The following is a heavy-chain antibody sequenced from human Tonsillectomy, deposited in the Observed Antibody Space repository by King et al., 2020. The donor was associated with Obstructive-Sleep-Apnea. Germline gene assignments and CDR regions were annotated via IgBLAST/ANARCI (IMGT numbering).Heavy chain of an antibody. CDR2: ISFDGSNR. Sequence: VQLVESGGGVVQPGRSLRLSCSSSGFTFSAYALHWLRQAPGKGLEWVAVISFDGSNRYYKDSVKGRFTISRDNSKNTLYLQMNGVRPEDTAVYYCARRDGGAPDYWGQGTLVTVSS. J-gene: IGHJ4*02. V-gene: IGHV3-30*04. CDR1: GFTFSAYA. CDR3: ARRDGGAPDY. D-gene: IGHD3-10*01.